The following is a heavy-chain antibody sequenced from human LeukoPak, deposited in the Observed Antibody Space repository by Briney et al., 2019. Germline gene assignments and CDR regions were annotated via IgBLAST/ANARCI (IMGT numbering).Heavy chain of an antibody. Sequence: ASVKVSCKASGYTFTGYYMHWVRQAPGQGLEWMGRINPNSGGTNYAQKFQGRVTMTEDTSTDTAYMELSSLRSEDTAVYYCATMVGAVAGNFDYWGQGTLVTVSS. CDR3: ATMVGAVAGNFDY. CDR2: INPNSGGT. CDR1: GYTFTGYY. V-gene: IGHV1-2*06. J-gene: IGHJ4*02. D-gene: IGHD2-8*01.